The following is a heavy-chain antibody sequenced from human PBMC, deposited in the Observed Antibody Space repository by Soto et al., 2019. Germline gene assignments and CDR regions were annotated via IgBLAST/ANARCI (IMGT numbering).Heavy chain of an antibody. J-gene: IGHJ5*02. CDR3: ARNDFGSSNNWFDP. Sequence: ASVKVSCKTSGYTFTTSAIHWVRQAPGQSLEWMGLIRAGDGYTKYSQKFQGRVTFTRDTSASTAYMDLSSLRAEDTAVYFCARNDFGSSNNWFDPWGEGXLVTVYS. CDR2: IRAGDGYT. V-gene: IGHV1-3*01. CDR1: GYTFTTSA. D-gene: IGHD3-3*01.